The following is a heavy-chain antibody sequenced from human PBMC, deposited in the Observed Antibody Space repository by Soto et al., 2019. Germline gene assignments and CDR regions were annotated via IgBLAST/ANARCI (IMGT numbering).Heavy chain of an antibody. CDR2: IYPSDSDT. V-gene: IGHV5-51*01. CDR3: ARLFRGPNWPLIDY. CDR1: GYSFTSDW. D-gene: IGHD1-1*01. J-gene: IGHJ4*02. Sequence: PXESLKISCKGSGYSFTSDWIGWVRQMPGKGLEWMGIIYPSDSDTRYSPSFQGQVTISADKSISTAYLQWSSLKASDTAMYYCARLFRGPNWPLIDYWGQGTLVPVSS.